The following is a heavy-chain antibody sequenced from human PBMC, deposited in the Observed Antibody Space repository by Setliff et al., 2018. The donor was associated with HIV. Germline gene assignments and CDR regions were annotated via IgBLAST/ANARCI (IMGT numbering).Heavy chain of an antibody. CDR2: ISSSSRSK. J-gene: IGHJ4*02. Sequence: LRLSCEASGFTFSTYSMNWVRQAPGKGLEWVSSISSSSRSKYYADSVKGRFTISRDNAKNSLYLQMSSLTAEDTAVYYCARDVSWRVRTYIDYWGQGALVTGSS. CDR1: GFTFSTYS. CDR3: ARDVSWRVRTYIDY. V-gene: IGHV3-21*01. D-gene: IGHD3-3*01.